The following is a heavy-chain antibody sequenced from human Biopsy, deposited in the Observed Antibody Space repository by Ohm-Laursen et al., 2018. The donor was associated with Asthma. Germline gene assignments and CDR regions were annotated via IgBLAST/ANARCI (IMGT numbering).Heavy chain of an antibody. CDR2: ISYDGSNK. CDR3: AKDTEGRYDFWSGLSYNYYGMDV. Sequence: SLRLSCAASGFTFSSYGMHWVRQAPGKGLEWVAVISYDGSNKYYADSVKGRFTISRDNAKNSLYLQMNSLRAEDTAVYYCAKDTEGRYDFWSGLSYNYYGMDVWGQGTTVTVSS. CDR1: GFTFSSYG. V-gene: IGHV3-30*18. D-gene: IGHD3-3*01. J-gene: IGHJ6*02.